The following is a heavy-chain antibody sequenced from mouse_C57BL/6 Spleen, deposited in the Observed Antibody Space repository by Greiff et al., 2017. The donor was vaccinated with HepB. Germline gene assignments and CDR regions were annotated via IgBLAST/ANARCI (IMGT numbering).Heavy chain of an antibody. CDR3: ARERIYDGYYFDY. CDR2: ISYSGSN. Sequence: EVQLVESGPGMVKPSQSLSLTCTVTGYSITSGYDWHWIRHFPGNKLEWMGYISYSGSNNYNPSLKSRISITHDTSKNHFFLKLNSVTTEDTATYYCARERIYDGYYFDYWGQGTTLTVSS. D-gene: IGHD2-3*01. CDR1: GYSITSGYD. V-gene: IGHV3-1*01. J-gene: IGHJ2*01.